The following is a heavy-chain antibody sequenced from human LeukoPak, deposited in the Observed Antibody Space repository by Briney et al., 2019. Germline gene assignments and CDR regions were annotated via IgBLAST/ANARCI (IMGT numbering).Heavy chain of an antibody. CDR1: GGSISSSSYY. CDR2: IYYSGST. V-gene: IGHV4-39*07. J-gene: IGHJ4*02. CDR3: ASRCYYYDSSGCPGY. Sequence: SETLSLTCTVSGGSISSSSYYWGWIRQPPGKGLEWIGSIYYSGSTYYSPSLKSRVTISVDTSKNQFSLKLSSVTAADTAVYYCASRCYYYDSSGCPGYWGQGTLVTVSS. D-gene: IGHD3-22*01.